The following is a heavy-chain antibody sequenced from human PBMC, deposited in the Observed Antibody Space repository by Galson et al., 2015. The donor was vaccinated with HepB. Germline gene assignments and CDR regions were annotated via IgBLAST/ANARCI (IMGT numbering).Heavy chain of an antibody. CDR1: GGSISSSSHY. CDR2: IYYGGST. D-gene: IGHD2/OR15-2a*01. V-gene: IGHV4-39*01. Sequence: ETLSLTCTVSGGSISSSSHYWGWIRQPPGKGLEWIGSIYYGGSTSYNPSLKSRDTISVDTSKNQFSLKLTSVTAADTAVYFCARLDRDYFVDYWGQGSLVTVSS. CDR3: ARLDRDYFVDY. J-gene: IGHJ4*02.